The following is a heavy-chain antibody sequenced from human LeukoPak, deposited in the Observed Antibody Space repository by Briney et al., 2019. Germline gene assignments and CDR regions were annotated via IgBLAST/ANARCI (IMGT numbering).Heavy chain of an antibody. D-gene: IGHD6-13*01. Sequence: GGSLRLSCAASGFTFSSYATQWGRQAPGKGLEWVAVISYDGSNKNYADSVKGRFTISRDNSKNTLYLQMNSLRAEDTAVYYCAKTVMNSWDIDGWGQGTLVTVSS. CDR1: GFTFSSYA. CDR3: AKTVMNSWDIDG. V-gene: IGHV3-30-3*01. J-gene: IGHJ4*02. CDR2: ISYDGSNK.